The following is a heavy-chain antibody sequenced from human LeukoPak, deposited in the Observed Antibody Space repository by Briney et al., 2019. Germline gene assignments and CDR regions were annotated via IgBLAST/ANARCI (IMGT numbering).Heavy chain of an antibody. CDR1: GGSVSSGGHY. Sequence: SQTLSLTCTVSGGSVSSGGHYWTWIRQYPGKGLEWIGYIYYSGTTNYNPSLKSRVTMSVDTSKNQFSLKLSSVTAADTAVYYCARRVVAAAGDYFDYWGQGTLVTVSS. CDR3: ARRVVAAAGDYFDY. D-gene: IGHD6-13*01. CDR2: IYYSGTT. V-gene: IGHV4-31*03. J-gene: IGHJ4*02.